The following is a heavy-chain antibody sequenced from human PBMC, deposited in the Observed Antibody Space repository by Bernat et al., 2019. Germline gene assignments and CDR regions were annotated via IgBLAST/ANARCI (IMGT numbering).Heavy chain of an antibody. CDR2: IYSGADT. Sequence: EVQLVESGGGLVQPGGSLRLSCAASGFTVSNNYVSWVHQAPGKGLEWVSVIYSGADTYYADSVKGRFTISRDNSKNTLYLQMNSLRAEDTAVYYCAKMVVGVTNWFDPWGQGTLVTVSS. D-gene: IGHD2-15*01. J-gene: IGHJ5*02. CDR1: GFTVSNNY. V-gene: IGHV3-66*01. CDR3: AKMVVGVTNWFDP.